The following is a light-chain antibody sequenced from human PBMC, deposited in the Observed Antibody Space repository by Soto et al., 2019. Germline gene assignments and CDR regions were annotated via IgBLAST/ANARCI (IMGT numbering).Light chain of an antibody. CDR2: KND. Sequence: QSVLTQPPSASGTPGQRVTIPCSGSSSNVGSNSVYWYQQSPGTAPKLLIYKNDQRPSGVPDRFSGSKSGTSASLAISALRSEDEADYHCATWDGSLSGVIFGGGTKLTVL. CDR1: SSNVGSNS. CDR3: ATWDGSLSGVI. V-gene: IGLV1-47*01. J-gene: IGLJ2*01.